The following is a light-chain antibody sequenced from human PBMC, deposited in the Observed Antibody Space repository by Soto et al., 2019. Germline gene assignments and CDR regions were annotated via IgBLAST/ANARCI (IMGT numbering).Light chain of an antibody. CDR3: QQRYSTPRT. Sequence: DIDVTKSRSSLSASVGDRVTITCRESQSISNFLNWYQQKPGKAPKLLIYAASSVQSGVPSRFSGSGSGTDFTLTISCLQPEDFATYYCQQRYSTPRTFGQGTKVDI. J-gene: IGKJ1*01. CDR1: QSISNF. CDR2: AAS. V-gene: IGKV1-39*01.